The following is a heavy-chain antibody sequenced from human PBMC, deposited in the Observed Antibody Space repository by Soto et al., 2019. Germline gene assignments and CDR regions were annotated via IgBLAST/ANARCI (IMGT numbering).Heavy chain of an antibody. Sequence: SVKGSCKAYGDTLSSYAISLGRQAPGQGLEWMGGIIPIFGTASYAQKFQGRVTITADESTSTAYMELSSLRSEDTAVYYCARVPADGNNWFDPRGQGTLVTRSS. CDR3: ARVPADGNNWFDP. D-gene: IGHD6-25*01. J-gene: IGHJ5*02. V-gene: IGHV1-69*13. CDR2: IIPIFGTA. CDR1: GDTLSSYA.